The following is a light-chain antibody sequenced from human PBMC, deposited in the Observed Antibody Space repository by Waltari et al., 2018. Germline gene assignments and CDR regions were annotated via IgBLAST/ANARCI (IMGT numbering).Light chain of an antibody. CDR1: QSVSSN. Sequence: EIVMTQSPATLSVSPGERATLSCRASQSVSSNLAWYQQKPGQAPRLLIYGASTRATGIPARFSGSGSGTEFTLTISSLQSEDFAVYYCQQYNNWPWEGFGPGTKVDIK. J-gene: IGKJ3*01. V-gene: IGKV3-15*01. CDR2: GAS. CDR3: QQYNNWPWEG.